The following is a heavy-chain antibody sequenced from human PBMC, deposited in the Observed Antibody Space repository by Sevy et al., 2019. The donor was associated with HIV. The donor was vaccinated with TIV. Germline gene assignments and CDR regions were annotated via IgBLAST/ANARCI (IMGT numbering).Heavy chain of an antibody. CDR2: IYYSGST. D-gene: IGHD3-22*01. J-gene: IGHJ4*02. CDR1: GGSISSSSYY. CDR3: VGIYYDSSGYYFLSFDY. Sequence: SETLSLTCTVSGGSISSSSYYWGWIRQPPGKGLEWIGSIYYSGSTYYNPSLKSRVTISVDTSKNQFSLKLSSVTAADTALYYCVGIYYDSSGYYFLSFDYWGQGTLVTVSS. V-gene: IGHV4-39*01.